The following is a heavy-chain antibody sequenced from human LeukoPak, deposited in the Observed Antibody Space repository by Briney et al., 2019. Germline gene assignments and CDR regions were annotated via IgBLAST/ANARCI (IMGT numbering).Heavy chain of an antibody. CDR1: GGSISSYY. CDR2: IYYSGST. D-gene: IGHD3-10*01. CDR3: ARDQSRYYGSGSYSDY. Sequence: ASETLSLTCTVSGGSISSYYWSWIRQPPGKGLEWIGYIYYSGSTNYNPSLKSRVTISVDTSKNQFSLKLSSVTAADTAVYYCARDQSRYYGSGSYSDYWGQGTLVTVSS. J-gene: IGHJ4*02. V-gene: IGHV4-59*01.